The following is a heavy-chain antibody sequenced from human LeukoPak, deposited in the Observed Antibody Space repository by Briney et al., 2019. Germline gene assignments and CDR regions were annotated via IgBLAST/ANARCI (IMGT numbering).Heavy chain of an antibody. CDR1: GYTFTDYY. Sequence: ASVKVSCKASGYTFTDYYMHWVRQAPGQGLGWMGWINPNSGDTNYVQKFQGRVTMTRNTSISTAYMELSSLRSEDTAVYYCARRGRTTVTTQIGGGWFDPWGQGTLVTVSS. V-gene: IGHV1-2*02. CDR3: ARRGRTTVTTQIGGGWFDP. CDR2: INPNSGDT. J-gene: IGHJ5*02. D-gene: IGHD4-17*01.